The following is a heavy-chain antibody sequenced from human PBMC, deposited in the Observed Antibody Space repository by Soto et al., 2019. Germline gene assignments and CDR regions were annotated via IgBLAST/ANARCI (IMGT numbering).Heavy chain of an antibody. V-gene: IGHV4-28*05. J-gene: IGHJ4*02. CDR3: ARIATTTLGGPIDY. D-gene: IGHD4-4*01. CDR2: INYSGSF. CDR1: GYFISSSGW. Sequence: TSETLSLTCRFSGYFISSSGWWGWIRQPPGKGLEWIGHINYSGSFYHDPSLKSRVTMSLDTSKHQFSLRLSSVTAVDTAVYYCARIATTTLGGPIDYWGRGTLVTVSS.